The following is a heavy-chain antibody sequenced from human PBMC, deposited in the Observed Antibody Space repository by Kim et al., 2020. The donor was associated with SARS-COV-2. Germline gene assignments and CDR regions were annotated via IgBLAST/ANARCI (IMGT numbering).Heavy chain of an antibody. Sequence: SETLSLTCTVSGGSISSSSYYWGWIRQPPGKGLEWIGSIYYSGSTYYNPSLKSRVTISVDTSKNQFSLKLSSVTAADTAVYYCAKEADLLLPSFDPWGQGTLLTVSS. V-gene: IGHV4-39*02. CDR1: GGSISSSSYY. J-gene: IGHJ5*02. CDR2: IYYSGST. CDR3: AKEADLLLPSFDP.